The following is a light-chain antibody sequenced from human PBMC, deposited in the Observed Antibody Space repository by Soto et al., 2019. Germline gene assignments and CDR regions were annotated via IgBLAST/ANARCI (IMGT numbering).Light chain of an antibody. J-gene: IGKJ5*01. V-gene: IGKV3D-11*02. CDR3: QQRLNWQVT. CDR2: GAS. Sequence: VMTQSPDSLPVSLGERATINCKSSQSVLSNNNNYLAWYQQKPGQAPRLLIYGASNRATGIPARFSGSGSGTDFTLTISSLEPEDFAVYYCQQRLNWQVTFGQGTRLEIK. CDR1: QSVLSNNNNY.